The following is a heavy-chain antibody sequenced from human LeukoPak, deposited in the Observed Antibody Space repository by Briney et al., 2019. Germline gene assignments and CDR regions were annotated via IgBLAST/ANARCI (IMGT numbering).Heavy chain of an antibody. CDR2: AYYSGHT. CDR1: GGSISDNY. V-gene: IGHV4-59*08. Sequence: PSETLSLTCTVSGGSISDNYWSWIRQPPGKGLKWIGYAYYSGHTNYNSSLESRVTMSLDTSKSQFSLRLSSVTAADTAVYFCARHPFATPFDYWGPGTLVTVSS. D-gene: IGHD2-15*01. CDR3: ARHPFATPFDY. J-gene: IGHJ4*02.